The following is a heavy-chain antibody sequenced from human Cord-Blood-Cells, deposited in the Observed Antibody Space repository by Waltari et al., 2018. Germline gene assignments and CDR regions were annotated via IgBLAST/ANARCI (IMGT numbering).Heavy chain of an antibody. CDR3: ARHSSSWYSNFDY. CDR1: GGSISSSSYY. V-gene: IGHV4-39*01. J-gene: IGHJ4*02. Sequence: QLQLQESGPGLVKPSETLSLTCTVSGGSISSSSYYWGWIRQPPGKGLEWIGSIYYSGSNYYHPSLKGRVTISVDTPKTQFSLKLSSVTAADTAVYYCARHSSSWYSNFDYWGQGTLVTVSS. D-gene: IGHD6-13*01. CDR2: IYYSGSN.